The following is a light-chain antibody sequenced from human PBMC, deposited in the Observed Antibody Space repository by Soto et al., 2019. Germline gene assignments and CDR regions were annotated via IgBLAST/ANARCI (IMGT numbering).Light chain of an antibody. J-gene: IGKJ2*01. V-gene: IGKV1-5*03. CDR3: QQYNSYSHT. CDR2: KAS. Sequence: DIQMTQSPSTLSASVGDRVTITCRASQSISSWLAWYQHKPGKAPNLLIYKASSLASGVPSRFSGSGSGTEFTLTISSLQPDDFATYYCQQYNSYSHTFGQGTKLEIK. CDR1: QSISSW.